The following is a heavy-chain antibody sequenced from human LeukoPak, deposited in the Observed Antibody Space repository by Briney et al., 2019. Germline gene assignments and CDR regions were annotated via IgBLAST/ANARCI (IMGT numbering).Heavy chain of an antibody. D-gene: IGHD4-11*01. J-gene: IGHJ2*01. CDR3: AREQSRYYSNYGLDWYFDL. CDR1: GGSISSGGYY. CDR2: IYYSGST. V-gene: IGHV4-31*03. Sequence: SETLSLTCTVSGGSISSGGYYWSWIRQHPGKGLEWIGYIYYSGSTYYNPSLKSRVTISVDTSKNQFSLKLSSVTAADTAVYYCAREQSRYYSNYGLDWYFDLWGRGTLVTVSS.